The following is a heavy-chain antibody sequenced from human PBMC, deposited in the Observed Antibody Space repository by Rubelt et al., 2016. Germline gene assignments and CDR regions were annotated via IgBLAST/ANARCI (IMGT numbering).Heavy chain of an antibody. V-gene: IGHV1-3*01. CDR2: INAGNGHT. CDR3: ARMRGPYSSSGGEFDP. J-gene: IGHJ5*02. Sequence: QVQLVQSGAEVKKPGASVKVSCKASGYTFTSYAMHWVRQAPGQRLEWMGWINAGNGHTKYSQKFQGGVTITRDTSASTAYMELSSLRSEDTAVYYCARMRGPYSSSGGEFDPWGQGTLVTVSS. CDR1: GYTFTSYA. D-gene: IGHD6-13*01.